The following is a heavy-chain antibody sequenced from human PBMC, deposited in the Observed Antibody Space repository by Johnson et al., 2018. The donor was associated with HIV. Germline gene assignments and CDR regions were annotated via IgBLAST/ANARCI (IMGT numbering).Heavy chain of an antibody. CDR3: VAATGANGLDI. V-gene: IGHV3-23*04. CDR1: GFAFSSYA. Sequence: VQLVESGGGVVQPGGSLRLSCAASGFAFSSYAMTWVRQAPGKGLEWVSTISGSGGSTYYVDSVKGQFTISRVNAKNSLYLQMNSLRAGDTAVYYCVAATGANGLDIWGQGTKVTVSS. CDR2: ISGSGGST. J-gene: IGHJ3*02. D-gene: IGHD1-26*01.